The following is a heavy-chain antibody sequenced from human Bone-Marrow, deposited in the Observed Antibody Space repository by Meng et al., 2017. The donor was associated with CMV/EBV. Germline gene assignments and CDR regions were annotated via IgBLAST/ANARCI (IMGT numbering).Heavy chain of an antibody. CDR2: ISGSGGST. Sequence: GGSLRLSCAASGFNCSSYAMSWVRQAPGKGLEWVSAISGSGGSTYYADSVKGRFTISRDNSKNTLYLQRNSLRAEDTAVYYCAKDPFRMADAFDIWGQGTMVTVSS. CDR3: AKDPFRMADAFDI. J-gene: IGHJ3*02. V-gene: IGHV3-23*01. CDR1: GFNCSSYA. D-gene: IGHD2-8*01.